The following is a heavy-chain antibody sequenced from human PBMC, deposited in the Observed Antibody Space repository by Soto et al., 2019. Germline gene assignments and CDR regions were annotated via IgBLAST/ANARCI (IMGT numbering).Heavy chain of an antibody. CDR3: AKALLTPVYSSSWYYSGGGYYGMDV. V-gene: IGHV3-23*01. Sequence: PGGSLRLSCAASGFTFSSYAMSWVRQAPGKGLEWVSAISGSGGSTYYADSVKGRFTISRDNSKNTLYLQMNSLRAEDTAVYYCAKALLTPVYSSSWYYSGGGYYGMDVWGQGTTVTV. CDR1: GFTFSSYA. D-gene: IGHD6-13*01. CDR2: ISGSGGST. J-gene: IGHJ6*02.